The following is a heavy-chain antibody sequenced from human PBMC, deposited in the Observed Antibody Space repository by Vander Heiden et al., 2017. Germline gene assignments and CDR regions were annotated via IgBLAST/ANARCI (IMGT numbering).Heavy chain of an antibody. D-gene: IGHD3-10*01. CDR2: SGGSTSPI. J-gene: IGHJ3*02. CDR3: ARGYLSNSFDM. Sequence: EVKLVESGGDLVQPGGSLRLSCVGFGFTFSSYSMDWVRQVPGKGLEWISFSGGSTSPIYYADSVRGRFTISRDNAKNSLYLQMNRLRDDDTALYYCARGYLSNSFDMWGQGTMVTVSS. V-gene: IGHV3-48*02. CDR1: GFTFSSYS.